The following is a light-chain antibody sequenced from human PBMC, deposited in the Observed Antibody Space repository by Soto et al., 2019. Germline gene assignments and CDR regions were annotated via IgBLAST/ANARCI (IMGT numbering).Light chain of an antibody. CDR1: SSNIGTNP. V-gene: IGLV1-44*01. J-gene: IGLJ1*01. CDR2: TNY. Sequence: QLVLTQPPSASGTPGQRVTISCSGSSSNIGTNPVNWYQQLPGTAPKLLIYTNYQRPSGVPDRFSGSKSGTSASLAISGLQSEDEADYYCAAWDDSLNGHVFGTGTQLTVL. CDR3: AAWDDSLNGHV.